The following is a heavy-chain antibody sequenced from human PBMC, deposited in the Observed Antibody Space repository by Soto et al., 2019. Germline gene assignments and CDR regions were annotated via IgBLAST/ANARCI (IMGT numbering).Heavy chain of an antibody. Sequence: QVQLVQSGAEVKKPGASVKVSCKASGYTFTSYGISWLRQAPGQGLEWMGWISAYNGNTNYAQKLQGRVTMTTDTSTSTAYMELRSLRSDDTAVYYCARDSGMALSGQQQLAYYYYGMDVWGQGTTVTVSS. D-gene: IGHD6-13*01. CDR2: ISAYNGNT. J-gene: IGHJ6*02. V-gene: IGHV1-18*01. CDR3: ARDSGMALSGQQQLAYYYYGMDV. CDR1: GYTFTSYG.